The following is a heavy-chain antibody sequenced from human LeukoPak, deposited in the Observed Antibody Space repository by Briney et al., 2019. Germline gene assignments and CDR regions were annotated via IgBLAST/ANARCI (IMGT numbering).Heavy chain of an antibody. CDR2: IYYSGYT. D-gene: IGHD3-16*01. CDR3: ARETSQKGAHYMDV. V-gene: IGHV4-59*01. J-gene: IGHJ6*03. Sequence: SETLSLTCTVSGGSISSYYWSWIRQPLGKGLKWIGNIYYSGYTTYSPSLRSRVTISVDTSKNQFSLKLSSVTAADTAVYYCARETSQKGAHYMDVWGKGTTITISS. CDR1: GGSISSYY.